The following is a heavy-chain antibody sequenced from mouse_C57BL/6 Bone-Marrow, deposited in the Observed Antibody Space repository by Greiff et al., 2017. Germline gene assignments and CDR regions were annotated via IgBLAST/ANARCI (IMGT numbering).Heavy chain of an antibody. V-gene: IGHV1-54*01. J-gene: IGHJ3*01. CDR2: INPGSGGT. CDR3: ARGLWIAY. CDR1: GYAFTNYL. D-gene: IGHD2-4*01. Sequence: VQVVESGAELVRPGTSVKVSCKASGYAFTNYLIEWVKQRPGQGLEWIGVINPGSGGTNYNEKFKGKATLTADKSSSTAYMQLSSLTSEDSAVYFCARGLWIAYWGQGTLVTVSA.